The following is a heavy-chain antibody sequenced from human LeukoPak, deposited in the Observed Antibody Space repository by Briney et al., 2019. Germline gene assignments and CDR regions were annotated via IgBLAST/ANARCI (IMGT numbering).Heavy chain of an antibody. V-gene: IGHV1-69*04. CDR2: IIPILGIA. CDR1: GYTFTSYY. J-gene: IGHJ4*02. CDR3: ARDRSNYYDSSGYDFDY. Sequence: SVKVSCKASGYTFTSYYMHWVRQAPGQGLEWMGRIIPILGIANYAQKFQGRVTITADKSTSTAYMELSSLRSEDTAVYYCARDRSNYYDSSGYDFDYWGQGTLVTVSS. D-gene: IGHD3-22*01.